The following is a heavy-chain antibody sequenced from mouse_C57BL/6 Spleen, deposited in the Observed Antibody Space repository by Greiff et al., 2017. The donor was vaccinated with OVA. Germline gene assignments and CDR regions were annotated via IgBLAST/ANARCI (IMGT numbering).Heavy chain of an antibody. CDR2: INPNNGGT. D-gene: IGHD2-4*01. CDR1: GYTFTDYY. CDR3: ARRPYDYDDAGDAMDY. V-gene: IGHV1-26*01. Sequence: EVQLQQSGPELVKPGASVKISCKASGYTFTDYYMNWVKQSHGKSLEWIGDINPNNGGTSYNQKFKGKATLTVDKSSSTAYMELRSLTSEDSAVYYCARRPYDYDDAGDAMDYWGQGTSVTVSS. J-gene: IGHJ4*01.